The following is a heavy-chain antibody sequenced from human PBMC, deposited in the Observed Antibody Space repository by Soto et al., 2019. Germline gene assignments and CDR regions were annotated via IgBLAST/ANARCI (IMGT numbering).Heavy chain of an antibody. CDR1: GGAIGGYY. CDR3: AREGVHNYNEYYFDY. J-gene: IGHJ4*02. Sequence: LSLTCSLSGGAIGGYYWSWIRQPPGKALEWIGYVSYSGSTDYHPSLKSRVSISIDTSKNQFSLKMISVTAADTAVYYCAREGVHNYNEYYFDYWGQGTLVTVSS. D-gene: IGHD3-22*01. CDR2: VSYSGST. V-gene: IGHV4-59*01.